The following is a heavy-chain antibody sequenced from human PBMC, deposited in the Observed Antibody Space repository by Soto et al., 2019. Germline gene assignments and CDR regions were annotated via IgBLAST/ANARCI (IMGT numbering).Heavy chain of an antibody. J-gene: IGHJ4*02. D-gene: IGHD2-8*01. CDR1: GFIFSNYW. CDR2: INSDGSGT. Sequence: EVQLVESAGGLVQPGGSLRLSCAASGFIFSNYWMHWVRQVPGKGLVWVSRINSDGSGTSYADSVRGRFTISRDNAEITVHLQMNSLRVEDTAVYYCVTVFEKWGQGALVTVSS. V-gene: IGHV3-74*01. CDR3: VTVFEK.